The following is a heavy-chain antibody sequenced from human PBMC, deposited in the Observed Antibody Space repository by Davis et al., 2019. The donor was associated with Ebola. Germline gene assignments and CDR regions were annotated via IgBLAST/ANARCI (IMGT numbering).Heavy chain of an antibody. V-gene: IGHV1-69*04. CDR1: GGTFSSYA. J-gene: IGHJ5*02. CDR2: IIPILGIA. D-gene: IGHD2-15*01. CDR3: ARAYGYCSGGSCYSMSWFDP. Sequence: SVKVSCKASGGTFSSYAISWVRQAPGQGLEWMGRIIPILGIANYAQKFQGRVTITADKSTSTAYMELRSLRSDDTAVYYCARAYGYCSGGSCYSMSWFDPWGQGTLVTVSS.